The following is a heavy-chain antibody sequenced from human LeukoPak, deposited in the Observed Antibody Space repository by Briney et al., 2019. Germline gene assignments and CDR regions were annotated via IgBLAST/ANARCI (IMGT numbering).Heavy chain of an antibody. CDR3: AHVDSSGYYLLFDY. CDR2: IYWDDDK. Sequence: VSGPTLVNPTQTLTLTCTFSGFLLSTSGVGVGWIRQPPGKALEWLALIYWDDDKRYSPSLKSRLTITKDTSKNPVVLTMTHMDPVDTATYYCAHVDSSGYYLLFDYWGQGTLVTVSS. CDR1: GFLLSTSGVG. V-gene: IGHV2-5*02. D-gene: IGHD3-22*01. J-gene: IGHJ4*02.